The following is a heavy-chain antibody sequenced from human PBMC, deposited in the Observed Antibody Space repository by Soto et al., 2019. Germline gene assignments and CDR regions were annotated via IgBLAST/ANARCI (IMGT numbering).Heavy chain of an antibody. V-gene: IGHV3-30-3*01. Sequence: GWPLSRSWATSGFTFSSNAMHWLRQAPGKGLEWVAVISNDETNKYYADSVKGRFTISRDNSKNTLYLQMNSLRAEDTAVYYCARDXARFYYDTYRVPKGFDYWGQGALVTVSS. D-gene: IGHD3-22*01. CDR3: ARDXARFYYDTYRVPKGFDY. J-gene: IGHJ4*02. CDR1: GFTFSSNA. CDR2: ISNDETNK.